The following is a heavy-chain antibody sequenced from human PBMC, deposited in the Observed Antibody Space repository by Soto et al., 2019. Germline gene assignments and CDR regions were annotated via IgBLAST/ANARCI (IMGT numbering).Heavy chain of an antibody. V-gene: IGHV1-69*13. CDR1: GGTFSSYA. Sequence: ASVKVSCKASGGTFSSYAISWVRQAPGQGLEWMGGIIPIFGTANYAQKFQGRVTITADESTSTAYMELSSLRSEDTAVYYCARGLFEQLSPFDNWFDPWGQGTLVTVSS. CDR2: IIPIFGTA. CDR3: ARGLFEQLSPFDNWFDP. J-gene: IGHJ5*02. D-gene: IGHD6-6*01.